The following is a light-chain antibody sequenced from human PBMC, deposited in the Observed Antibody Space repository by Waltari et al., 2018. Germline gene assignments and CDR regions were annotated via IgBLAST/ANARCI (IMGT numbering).Light chain of an antibody. CDR2: DVA. J-gene: IGLJ3*02. CDR1: TSDVGGYDY. Sequence: QSALTQPGSVSGAPGQSIPIPCTGTTSDVGGYDYVSWYQHYPGEAPKLILYDVANRPSGVAKRFSGSKSGSTASLTISGLQAEDEALYYCTSKTTSNTLVFGGGTKVTVL. CDR3: TSKTTSNTLV. V-gene: IGLV2-14*03.